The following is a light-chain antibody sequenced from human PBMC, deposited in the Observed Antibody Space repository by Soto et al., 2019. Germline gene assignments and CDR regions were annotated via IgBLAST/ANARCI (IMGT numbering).Light chain of an antibody. CDR1: QSVTSSY. CDR2: GAS. V-gene: IGKV3-20*01. CDR3: QQYGSSPFT. J-gene: IGKJ3*01. Sequence: EIVLTQSPGTQSLSPGERASLSCRASQSVTSSYLAWYQQKPGQAPRLLIYGASSRATGIPDRFSGSGSGTDFTLTINRLEPEDFAVYYCQQYGSSPFTFGPGTKVDIK.